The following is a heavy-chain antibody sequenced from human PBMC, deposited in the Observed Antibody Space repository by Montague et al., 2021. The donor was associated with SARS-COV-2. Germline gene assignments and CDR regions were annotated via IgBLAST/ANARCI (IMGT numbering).Heavy chain of an antibody. CDR1: GGSFSGYY. Sequence: SETLSPTCAVYGGSFSGYYWSWTRQPPGKGLEWIGEINHSGGTNYNPSLKSRVTISVDTSKNQFSLKLSSVTAADTAVYYCARVRAVPAAMRIFSLGRSYYGMDVWGQGTTVTVSS. V-gene: IGHV4-34*01. CDR3: ARVRAVPAAMRIFSLGRSYYGMDV. D-gene: IGHD2-2*01. J-gene: IGHJ6*02. CDR2: INHSGGT.